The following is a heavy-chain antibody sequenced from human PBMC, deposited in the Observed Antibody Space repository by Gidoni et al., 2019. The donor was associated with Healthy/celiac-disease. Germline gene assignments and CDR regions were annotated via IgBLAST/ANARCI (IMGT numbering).Heavy chain of an antibody. CDR3: AKDEGQWLELMGYFDL. D-gene: IGHD6-19*01. V-gene: IGHV3-23*01. J-gene: IGHJ2*01. CDR1: GFPFSSYA. Sequence: EVQLLESGGGLVQPGGSLRLSCAASGFPFSSYAMSWVRQAPGKGLEWVSAISGSGGSTYYADSVKGRFTISRDNSKNTLYLQMNSLRAEDTAVYYCAKDEGQWLELMGYFDLWGRGTLVTVSS. CDR2: ISGSGGST.